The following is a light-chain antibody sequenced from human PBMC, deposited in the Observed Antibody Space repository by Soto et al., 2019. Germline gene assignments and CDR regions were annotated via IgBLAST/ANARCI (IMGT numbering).Light chain of an antibody. CDR3: AAWDDSLSGPV. CDR2: RNN. Sequence: QSVLTQPPSASGTPGQRVTISCSGSSSNIGSNYVYWYQQLPGTAPNLLIYRNNQRPSGVPDRFSGSKSGTSASLAISGLRYEDEADYYCAAWDDSLSGPVFGGGTQLTVL. CDR1: SSNIGSNY. J-gene: IGLJ7*01. V-gene: IGLV1-47*01.